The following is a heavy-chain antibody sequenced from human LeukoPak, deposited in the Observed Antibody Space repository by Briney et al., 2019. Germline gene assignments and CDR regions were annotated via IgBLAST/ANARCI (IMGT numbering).Heavy chain of an antibody. J-gene: IGHJ3*02. V-gene: IGHV1-69*02. D-gene: IGHD6-19*01. CDR1: GGTFSSYT. Sequence: SVKVSCKASGGTFSSYTISWVRQAPGQGLEWMGRIIPILGIANYAQKFQGRVTITADKSTSTAYMELSSLRSEDTAVYYCARGSVAGTKEGAFDIWGQGTMVTVSS. CDR3: ARGSVAGTKEGAFDI. CDR2: IIPILGIA.